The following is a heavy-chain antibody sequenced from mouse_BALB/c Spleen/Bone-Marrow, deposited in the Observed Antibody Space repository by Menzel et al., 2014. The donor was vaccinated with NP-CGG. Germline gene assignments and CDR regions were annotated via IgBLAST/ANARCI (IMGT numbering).Heavy chain of an antibody. Sequence: QVQLQQPGAELAKPGASVKLSCKASGYTFTNYWMHWVKQRPGQGLEWIGEIDPSDSYSNYNQNFKGKTTLTVDKSSSAAYMQLTSQTSEDSAVYYCARGVVYYYAMDYWGQGTSVTVSS. J-gene: IGHJ4*01. CDR2: IDPSDSYS. V-gene: IGHV1-69*02. CDR3: ARGVVYYYAMDY. CDR1: GYTFTNYW.